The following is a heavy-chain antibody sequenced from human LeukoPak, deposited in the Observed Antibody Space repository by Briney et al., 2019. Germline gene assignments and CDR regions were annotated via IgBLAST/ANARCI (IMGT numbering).Heavy chain of an antibody. CDR1: GFTFDDYA. CDR3: ARSHRRQYYDFWRGYHNWFDP. CDR2: ISWNSGSI. Sequence: PGGSLRLSCAASGFTFDDYAMHWVRHAPEKGLEWVSGISWNSGSIGYADSVKGRFTISRDNAKNSLYLQMNSLRAEDTALYYCARSHRRQYYDFWRGYHNWFDPWGQGTLVTVSS. D-gene: IGHD3-3*01. J-gene: IGHJ5*02. V-gene: IGHV3-9*01.